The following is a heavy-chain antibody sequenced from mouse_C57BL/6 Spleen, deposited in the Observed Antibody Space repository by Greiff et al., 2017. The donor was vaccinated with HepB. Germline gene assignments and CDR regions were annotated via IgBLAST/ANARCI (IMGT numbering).Heavy chain of an antibody. V-gene: IGHV14-2*01. CDR2: SDPEDGET. Sequence: VQLQQSGAELVKPGASVKLSCTASGFNIKDYYMHWVKQRTEQGLEWIGRSDPEDGETKYAPKFQGKATITADTSSNTAYLQRSSLTAEDTAVYYCASHYDVVDYAMDYWGQGTSVTVSS. D-gene: IGHD1-2*01. CDR1: GFNIKDYY. J-gene: IGHJ4*01. CDR3: ASHYDVVDYAMDY.